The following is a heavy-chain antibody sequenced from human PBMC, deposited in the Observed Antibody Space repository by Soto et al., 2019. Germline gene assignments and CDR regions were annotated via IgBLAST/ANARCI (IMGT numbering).Heavy chain of an antibody. CDR1: GFTFSSYW. J-gene: IGHJ6*03. CDR2: IKQDGSEK. D-gene: IGHD6-13*01. Sequence: EVQMVECGGGLVQPGGSLRLSCAASGFTFSSYWMSWVCQAPGKGLEWVANIKQDGSEKYCVDSVKGRFTISRDNAKNSLYLQMNSVRAVDSAVYYCARVSYSSSWSDYYYMDFWGKGTTVNVSS. V-gene: IGHV3-7*04. CDR3: ARVSYSSSWSDYYYMDF.